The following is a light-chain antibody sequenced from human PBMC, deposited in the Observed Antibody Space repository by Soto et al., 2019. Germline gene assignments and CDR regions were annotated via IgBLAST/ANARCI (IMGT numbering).Light chain of an antibody. Sequence: IVMTQAPATLSVSPGERVTLSCRASQSVSSNLALYPQIVGQAPSLLIYGASPRATCIPARFSGSGSGTECTLTISLLQSEAFAVYYCQQHHNWPPWTFGQGNKVAI. CDR3: QQHHNWPPWT. V-gene: IGKV3-15*01. CDR1: QSVSSN. J-gene: IGKJ1*01. CDR2: GAS.